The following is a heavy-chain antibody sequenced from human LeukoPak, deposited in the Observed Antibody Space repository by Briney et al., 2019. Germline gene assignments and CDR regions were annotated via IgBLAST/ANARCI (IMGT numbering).Heavy chain of an antibody. CDR1: GGSISSGGYY. CDR2: IYYSGST. Sequence: SETLSLTCTVSGGSISSGGYYWSWIRQHPGKGLEWIGYIYYSGSTYYNPSLKSRVTISVDTSKNQFSLKLSSVTAADTAVYYCARVKRGSGSYPRLDYWGQGTLVTVSS. V-gene: IGHV4-31*03. D-gene: IGHD3-10*01. J-gene: IGHJ4*02. CDR3: ARVKRGSGSYPRLDY.